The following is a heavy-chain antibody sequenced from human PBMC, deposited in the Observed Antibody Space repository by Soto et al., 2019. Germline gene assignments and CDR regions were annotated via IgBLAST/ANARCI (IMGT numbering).Heavy chain of an antibody. CDR3: AKASLRQQLVQVWFDP. V-gene: IGHV3-23*01. CDR2: ISGSGGST. CDR1: GFTFSSYA. D-gene: IGHD6-13*01. Sequence: EVQLLESGGCLVQPGGSLRLSCAASGFTFSSYAMSWVRQAPGKGLEWVSAISGSGGSTYYADSVKGRFTISRDNSKNTLYLQMNSLRAEDTAVYYCAKASLRQQLVQVWFDPWGQGTLVTVSS. J-gene: IGHJ5*02.